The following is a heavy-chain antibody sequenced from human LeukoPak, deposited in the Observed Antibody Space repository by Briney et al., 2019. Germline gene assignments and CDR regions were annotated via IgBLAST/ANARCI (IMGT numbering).Heavy chain of an antibody. CDR3: AKEPKFGTYDSSGHFDY. CDR2: ISGSGGST. V-gene: IGHV3-23*01. CDR1: GFTFSSYA. J-gene: IGHJ4*02. Sequence: GGSLRLSCAASGFTFSSYAMGWVRRAPGKGLEWVSAISGSGGSTYYADSVKGRFTISRDNSKNTLYLQMNSLRAEDTAVYYCAKEPKFGTYDSSGHFDYWGQGTLVTVSS. D-gene: IGHD3-22*01.